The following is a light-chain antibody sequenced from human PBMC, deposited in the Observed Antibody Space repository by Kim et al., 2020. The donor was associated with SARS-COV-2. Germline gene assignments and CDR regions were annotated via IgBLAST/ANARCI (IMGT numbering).Light chain of an antibody. CDR1: SLRSYY. J-gene: IGLJ1*01. V-gene: IGLV3-19*01. CDR2: GKN. CDR3: NSRDSSSNHYV. Sequence: ALGQTVRITCQGDSLRSYYASWYQQKPGQAPVLVIYGKNNRPSGIPDRFSGSSSGNTASLTITGAQAEDEADYYCNSRDSSSNHYVFGTGTKVTVL.